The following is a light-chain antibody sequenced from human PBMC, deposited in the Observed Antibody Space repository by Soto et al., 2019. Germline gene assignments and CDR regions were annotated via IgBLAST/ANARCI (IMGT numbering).Light chain of an antibody. CDR2: RDN. CDR3: AAWDDSLSAVV. Sequence: QSVLTQPPSASGTPGQRVTLSCSGSSSNIGSNYVYWYQQLPGTAPKLLICRDNARPSGVPDRFSGSKSGTSASLAISGLRSEDEADYYCAAWDDSLSAVVFGGGTKLTVL. CDR1: SSNIGSNY. J-gene: IGLJ2*01. V-gene: IGLV1-47*01.